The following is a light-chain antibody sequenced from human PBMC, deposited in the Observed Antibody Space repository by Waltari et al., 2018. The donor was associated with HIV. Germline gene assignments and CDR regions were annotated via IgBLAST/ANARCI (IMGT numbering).Light chain of an antibody. CDR3: AAWDDTLSGQGV. J-gene: IGLJ2*01. CDR1: TSNIGSNY. CDR2: RDN. V-gene: IGLV1-47*01. Sequence: QSVLTQPPSVSGTPGQRVTISCSGSTSNIGSNYVYWYQQLPETAPKLLIYRDNQRPPGVPDRFAGSKSGTSASLAINGLRSEDEADYYCAAWDDTLSGQGVFGGGTKLTVL.